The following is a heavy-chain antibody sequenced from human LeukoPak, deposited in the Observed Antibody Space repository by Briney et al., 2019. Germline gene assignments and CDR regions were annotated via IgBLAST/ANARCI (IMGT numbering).Heavy chain of an antibody. CDR2: INPNSGGT. J-gene: IGHJ4*02. V-gene: IGHV1-2*04. Sequence: ASVKVSCKASGYTFTSYYMHWVRQAPGQGLEWMGWINPNSGGTNYAQKFQGWVTMTRDTSISTAYMEQSRLRSDDTAVYYCARGYCSGGSCYGVFDYWGQGTLVTVSS. CDR1: GYTFTSYY. CDR3: ARGYCSGGSCYGVFDY. D-gene: IGHD2-15*01.